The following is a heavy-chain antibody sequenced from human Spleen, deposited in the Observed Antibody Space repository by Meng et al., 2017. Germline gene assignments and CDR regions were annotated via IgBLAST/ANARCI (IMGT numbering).Heavy chain of an antibody. Sequence: GESLKISCAASGFTFSTSWMTWVRQAPGKGLEWVANIKQDGSEKYYVDSVKGRFSISRDTAKNSLYLQMNSLRVEDTAVYYCARHWDFYDSKGLDYWGQGTLVTVSS. CDR1: GFTFSTSW. CDR3: ARHWDFYDSKGLDY. D-gene: IGHD3-22*01. J-gene: IGHJ4*02. V-gene: IGHV3-7*01. CDR2: IKQDGSEK.